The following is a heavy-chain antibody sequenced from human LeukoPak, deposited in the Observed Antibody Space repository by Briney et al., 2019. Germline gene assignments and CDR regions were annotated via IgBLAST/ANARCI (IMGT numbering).Heavy chain of an antibody. Sequence: PGRSLRLSCAASGFTFSSYGMHWVRQAPGKGLEWVAVISYDGSNKYYADSVEGRFTISRDNSKNTLYLQMNSLRAEDTAVYYCAKDRAVVVVIATLDYWGQGTLVTVSS. V-gene: IGHV3-30*18. CDR1: GFTFSSYG. CDR2: ISYDGSNK. CDR3: AKDRAVVVVIATLDY. D-gene: IGHD2-21*01. J-gene: IGHJ4*02.